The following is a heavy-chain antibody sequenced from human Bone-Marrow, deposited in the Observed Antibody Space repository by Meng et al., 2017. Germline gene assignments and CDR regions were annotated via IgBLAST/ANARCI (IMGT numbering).Heavy chain of an antibody. CDR3: ARNSNDGFGELYWYFDY. V-gene: IGHV3-53*01. D-gene: IGHD3-10*01. Sequence: GESLKISCAASGFTVSSNYMSWVRQAPGKGLEWVSVIYSCGSTYYADSVKGRFTISRDNAKNSLYLQMNSLRAEDTALYYCARNSNDGFGELYWYFDYWGQGTLVTVSS. CDR1: GFTVSSNY. J-gene: IGHJ4*02. CDR2: IYSCGST.